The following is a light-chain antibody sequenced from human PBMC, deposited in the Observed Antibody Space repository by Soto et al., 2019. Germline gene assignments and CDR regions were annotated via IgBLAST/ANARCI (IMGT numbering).Light chain of an antibody. V-gene: IGKV3-15*01. CDR3: QQYHKWPPFT. CDR2: GAS. Sequence: EVGMTQSPATLSVSPGERATLSCRASQSVSSNLAWYQQKPGQTPRLPMYGASTRATGIPARFSGSGSGTEFTLTISSLXSEDFAVYYCQQYHKWPPFTFGGGTKVDIK. CDR1: QSVSSN. J-gene: IGKJ4*01.